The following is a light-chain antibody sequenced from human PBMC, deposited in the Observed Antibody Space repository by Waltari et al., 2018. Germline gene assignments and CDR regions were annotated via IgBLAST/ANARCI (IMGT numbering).Light chain of an antibody. CDR1: QSVSRN. CDR3: QQYSKWPPHT. V-gene: IGKV3-15*01. CDR2: GAS. J-gene: IGKJ2*01. Sequence: ETVMTQFPAPLFVSPGETATLSCRASQSVSRNLAWYQQKPGQAPRLLIYGASTRATGIPTRFSGSGSGTDFTLTISSLQSEDFAVYYCQQYSKWPPHTFGQGTKLEL.